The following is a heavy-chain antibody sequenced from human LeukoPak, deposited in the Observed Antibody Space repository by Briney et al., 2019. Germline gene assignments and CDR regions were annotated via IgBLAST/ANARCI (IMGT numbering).Heavy chain of an antibody. D-gene: IGHD3-10*01. J-gene: IGHJ4*02. Sequence: PGRSLRLSCAASGFTFSSYPMHWVRQAPGKGLEWVAVISNDGRVTIHADSVKGRFTISRDQSKNTLYLEMNSLRPEDTAVYYCARDLFRGAPDYFDYWGQGTLVTVSS. CDR1: GFTFSSYP. CDR3: ARDLFRGAPDYFDY. CDR2: ISNDGRVT. V-gene: IGHV3-30*04.